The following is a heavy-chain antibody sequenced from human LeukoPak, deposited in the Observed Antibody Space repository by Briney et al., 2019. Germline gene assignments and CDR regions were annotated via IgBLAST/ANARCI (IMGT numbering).Heavy chain of an antibody. J-gene: IGHJ6*03. CDR3: ARVLQQLVLENYYYMDV. D-gene: IGHD6-13*01. CDR1: GFTFSSYA. CDR2: ISYDGSNK. V-gene: IGHV3-30*04. Sequence: GGSLRLSCAASGFTFSSYAMHWVRQAPGKGLEWVAVISYDGSNKYYADSVKGRFTISRDNSKNTLYLQMNSLRAEDTAVYYCARVLQQLVLENYYYMDVWGKGTTVTVS.